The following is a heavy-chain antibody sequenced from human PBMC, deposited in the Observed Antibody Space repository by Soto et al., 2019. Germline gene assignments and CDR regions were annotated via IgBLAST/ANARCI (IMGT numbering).Heavy chain of an antibody. CDR1: GGSISSSNW. CDR2: IYYSGST. CDR3: TGHYSSSWVYNY. Sequence: SETLSLTCAVSGGSISSSNWWSWIRQRPGKGLEWIGIIYYSGSTSYHPSLKSRATISLGRSKNQFSLKLNSVTVADSAVYYCTGHYSSSWVYNYWGQGTSVTVSS. V-gene: IGHV4-4*02. J-gene: IGHJ4*02. D-gene: IGHD6-6*01.